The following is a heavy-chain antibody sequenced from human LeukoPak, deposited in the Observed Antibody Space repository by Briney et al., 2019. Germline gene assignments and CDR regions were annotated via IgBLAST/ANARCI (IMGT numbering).Heavy chain of an antibody. J-gene: IGHJ6*03. Sequence: GGSLRLSCAASGFTFSDYNMRWIRQAPGEWLEWVSSISRSGSTKYYADSVKGRFTISRDNAKNSLFLQMNSLRAEDTAVYYCARVLRYCSGGNCYSGGLGYMDVWGKGTTVTISS. CDR2: ISRSGSTK. CDR1: GFTFSDYN. V-gene: IGHV3-11*01. D-gene: IGHD2-15*01. CDR3: ARVLRYCSGGNCYSGGLGYMDV.